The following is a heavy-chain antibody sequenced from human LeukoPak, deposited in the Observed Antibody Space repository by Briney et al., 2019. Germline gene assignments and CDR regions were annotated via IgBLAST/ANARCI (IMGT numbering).Heavy chain of an antibody. D-gene: IGHD2-2*01. CDR2: ISSSGSTI. CDR3: AREGWVVPAAPTVLPDY. V-gene: IGHV3-11*04. Sequence: GGSLRLSCAASGFTFSDYYMSWIRQAPGKGLEWVSYISSSGSTIYYADSVKGRFTISRDNAKNSLYLQMNSLRAEGTAVYYCAREGWVVPAAPTVLPDYGGQGTVVTVSS. CDR1: GFTFSDYY. J-gene: IGHJ4*02.